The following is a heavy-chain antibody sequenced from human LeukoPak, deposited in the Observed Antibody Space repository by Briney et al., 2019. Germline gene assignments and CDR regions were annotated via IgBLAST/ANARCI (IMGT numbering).Heavy chain of an antibody. Sequence: SVKVSCKASGGTFSSYAISWVRQAPGQGLEWMGGIIPIFGTANYAQKFQGRVTITADKSTSTAYMELSSLRSEDTAVYYCARSYLGVYDFWRSFYFDYWGQGTLVIVSS. J-gene: IGHJ4*02. CDR3: ARSYLGVYDFWRSFYFDY. CDR1: GGTFSSYA. V-gene: IGHV1-69*06. D-gene: IGHD3-3*01. CDR2: IIPIFGTA.